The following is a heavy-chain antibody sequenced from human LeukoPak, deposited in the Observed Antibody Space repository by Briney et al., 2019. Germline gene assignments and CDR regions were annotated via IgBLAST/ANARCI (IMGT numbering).Heavy chain of an antibody. CDR3: VRDREWKSLDD. D-gene: IGHD1-1*01. V-gene: IGHV3-7*01. J-gene: IGHJ4*02. CDR2: IKQDGSEK. CDR1: GFTFRSSW. Sequence: GGSLRLSCAVSGFTFRSSWMSWVRQAPGKGLEWVANIKQDGSEKYYVDSVKGRFTISRDNAKNSLYLLMNSLRANDTAVYYCVRDREWKSLDDWGQGTLVTVSS.